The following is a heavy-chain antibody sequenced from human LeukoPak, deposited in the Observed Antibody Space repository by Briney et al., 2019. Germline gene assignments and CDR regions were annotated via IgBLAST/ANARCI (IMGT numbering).Heavy chain of an antibody. V-gene: IGHV3-33*06. J-gene: IGHJ4*02. Sequence: GGSLRLSCAASGFTFSSYGMHWVRQAPGKGLEWVAVIWYDGSNKYYADSVKGRFTISRDNSKNTLYLQMNSLRAEDTAVYYSAKVFALYSSGWSTLDYWGQGTLVTVSS. CDR2: IWYDGSNK. D-gene: IGHD6-19*01. CDR3: AKVFALYSSGWSTLDY. CDR1: GFTFSSYG.